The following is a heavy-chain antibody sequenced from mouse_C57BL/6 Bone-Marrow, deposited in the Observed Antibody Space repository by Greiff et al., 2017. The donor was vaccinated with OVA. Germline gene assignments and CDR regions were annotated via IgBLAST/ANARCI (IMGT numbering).Heavy chain of an antibody. CDR2: ISDGGSYT. D-gene: IGHD1-1*01. V-gene: IGHV5-4*01. Sequence: EVKLVESGGGLVKPGGSLKLSCAASGFTFSSYAMSWVRQTPGKRLEWVATISDGGSYTYYPDNVKGRFTISRDNAKNNLYLQMSHLKSEDTAMYYCARERVVAPDYWGQGTTLTVSS. J-gene: IGHJ2*01. CDR1: GFTFSSYA. CDR3: ARERVVAPDY.